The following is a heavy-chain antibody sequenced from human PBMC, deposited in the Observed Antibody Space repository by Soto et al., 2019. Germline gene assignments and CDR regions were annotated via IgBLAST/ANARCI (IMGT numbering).Heavy chain of an antibody. J-gene: IGHJ5*02. D-gene: IGHD6-25*01. V-gene: IGHV4-59*08. CDR3: ARHLFPSGCNPEWYHWFDP. CDR2: IYNNGYT. Sequence: SETLSLTCFVSGGSISSYYWSWIRQPPGKGLEWIGYIYNNGYTNYNPSLRSRVTMSLDTSKNQVSLKLTSGTAADTAVYYCARHLFPSGCNPEWYHWFDPWGQGTLVTVSS. CDR1: GGSISSYY.